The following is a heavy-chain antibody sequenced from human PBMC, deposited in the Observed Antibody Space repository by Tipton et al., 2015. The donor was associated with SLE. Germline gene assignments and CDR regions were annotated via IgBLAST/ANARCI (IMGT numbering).Heavy chain of an antibody. CDR1: GGSISSSSYY. V-gene: IGHV4-61*02. Sequence: TLSLTCTVSGGSISSSSYYWGWIRQPAGKGLEWIGRIYTSGSTNYNPSLKSRVTMSVDTSKNQFSLKLSSVTAADTAVYYCASAGSGWYYFDYWGQGTLVTVSS. D-gene: IGHD6-19*01. CDR2: IYTSGST. J-gene: IGHJ4*02. CDR3: ASAGSGWYYFDY.